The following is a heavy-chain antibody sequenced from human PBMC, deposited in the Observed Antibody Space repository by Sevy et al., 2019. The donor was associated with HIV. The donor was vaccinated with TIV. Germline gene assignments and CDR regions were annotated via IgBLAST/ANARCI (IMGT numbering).Heavy chain of an antibody. Sequence: ASVKVSCKASGYTFNNYYIHYVRQTPGQGLEWMGIINPTSGSTTYAQKFQGRLAMTRDTSTSTVYMELSGLRSEDTAVYYCARDDVVIPALGYWGQRTLVTVSS. J-gene: IGHJ4*02. D-gene: IGHD2-2*01. CDR3: ARDDVVIPALGY. CDR2: INPTSGST. V-gene: IGHV1-46*02. CDR1: GYTFNNYY.